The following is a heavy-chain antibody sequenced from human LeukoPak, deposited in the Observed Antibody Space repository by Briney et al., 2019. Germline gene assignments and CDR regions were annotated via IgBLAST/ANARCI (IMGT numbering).Heavy chain of an antibody. Sequence: PSETLSLTCAVYGGSFSGYYWSWIRQPPGKGLEWIGEINHSGSTNYNPSLKSRVTISVDTSKNQFSLKLSSVTAADTAVYYCARDNIVTIFGVTNYYGMDVWGQGTTVTVSS. V-gene: IGHV4-34*01. CDR3: ARDNIVTIFGVTNYYGMDV. J-gene: IGHJ6*02. CDR1: GGSFSGYY. CDR2: INHSGST. D-gene: IGHD3-3*01.